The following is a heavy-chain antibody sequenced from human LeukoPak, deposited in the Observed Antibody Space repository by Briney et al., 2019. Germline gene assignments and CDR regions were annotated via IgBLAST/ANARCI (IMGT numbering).Heavy chain of an antibody. CDR3: EKTTRYYSSSPLDY. V-gene: IGHV3-23*01. Sequence: TGGSLGLSCAASGFTFSSYAMNWVRQAPGKGLEWVSSLSGSGDYTYYVDSVKGRFTISRDNSKNTLYLQMNSLISEYTAVYYCEKTTRYYSSSPLDYWGQGTLVTVSA. CDR2: LSGSGDYT. J-gene: IGHJ4*02. CDR1: GFTFSSYA. D-gene: IGHD3-9*01.